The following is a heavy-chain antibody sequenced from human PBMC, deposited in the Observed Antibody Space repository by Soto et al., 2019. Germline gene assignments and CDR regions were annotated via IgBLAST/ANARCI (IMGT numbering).Heavy chain of an antibody. D-gene: IGHD4-17*01. CDR2: IYYSGST. Sequence: QLQLQESGPGLVKPSETLSLTCTVSGGSISSSSYYWGWIRQPPGKGLEWIGSIYYSGSTYYNPYHKSRVTISVDTSKNQFSLKLSSVTAADTAVYYCARDDYGDSEGTFDIWGQGTMVTVSS. J-gene: IGHJ3*02. CDR1: GGSISSSSYY. CDR3: ARDDYGDSEGTFDI. V-gene: IGHV4-39*01.